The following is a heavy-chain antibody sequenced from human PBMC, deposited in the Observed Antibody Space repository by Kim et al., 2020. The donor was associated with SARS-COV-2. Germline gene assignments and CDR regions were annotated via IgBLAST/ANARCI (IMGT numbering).Heavy chain of an antibody. CDR2: ISWNSGSI. D-gene: IGHD2-2*01. V-gene: IGHV3-9*01. CDR3: AKVTWKGAMQSFYFDY. CDR1: GFTFDDYA. J-gene: IGHJ4*02. Sequence: GGSLRLSCAASGFTFDDYAMHWVRQAPGKGLEWVSGISWNSGSIGYADSVKGRFTISRDNAKNSLYLQMNSLRAEDTALYYCAKVTWKGAMQSFYFDYWGQGTLVTVSS.